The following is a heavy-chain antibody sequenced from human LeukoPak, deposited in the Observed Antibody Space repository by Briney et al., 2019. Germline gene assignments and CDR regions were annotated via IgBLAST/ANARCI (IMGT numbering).Heavy chain of an antibody. V-gene: IGHV3-21*01. CDR3: AREGGRRTYYDILTGQYFDY. J-gene: IGHJ4*02. CDR1: GFTFSSYS. CDR2: ISSSSSYI. Sequence: SGGSLRLSCAASGFTFSSYSMNWVRQAPGKGLEWVSSISSSSSYIYYADSVKGRFTISRDNAKNSLYLQMNSLRADDTAVYYCAREGGRRTYYDILTGQYFDYWGQGTLVTVSS. D-gene: IGHD3-9*01.